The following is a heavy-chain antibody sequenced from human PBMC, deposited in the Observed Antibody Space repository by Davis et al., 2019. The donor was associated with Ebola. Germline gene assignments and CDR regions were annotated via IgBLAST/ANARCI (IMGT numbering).Heavy chain of an antibody. CDR3: ARETGDGGGMDV. Sequence: SVKVSCKAAGGTLRTHGISWVRQAPGQGLEWMGGLIPIFGTPNYAQKFQGRVTIIADESTSTAYVELSSLTSEDTAVYSCARETGDGGGMDVWGKGTTVTVSS. V-gene: IGHV1-69*13. CDR1: GGTLRTHG. D-gene: IGHD7-27*01. J-gene: IGHJ6*04. CDR2: LIPIFGTP.